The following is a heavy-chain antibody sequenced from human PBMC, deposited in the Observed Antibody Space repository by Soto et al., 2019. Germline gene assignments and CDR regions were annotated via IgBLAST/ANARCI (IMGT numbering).Heavy chain of an antibody. Sequence: SETLSLTCAVYGGSFSGYYWSWIRQPPGKGLEWIGEINHSGSTNYNPSLKSRVTISVDTSKNQFSLKLSSVTAADTAVYYCARLRCTNGVCSRPNAFDIWGQGTMVS. J-gene: IGHJ3*02. D-gene: IGHD2-8*01. CDR2: INHSGST. CDR1: GGSFSGYY. V-gene: IGHV4-34*01. CDR3: ARLRCTNGVCSRPNAFDI.